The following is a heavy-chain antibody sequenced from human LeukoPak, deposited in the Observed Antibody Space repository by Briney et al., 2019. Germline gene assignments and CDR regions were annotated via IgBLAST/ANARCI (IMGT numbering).Heavy chain of an antibody. V-gene: IGHV4-38-2*02. CDR3: AKDRSIGTYYTFDH. CDR2: IYHSGST. Sequence: SETLSLTCTVSGYSISSGYYWGWIRQPPGKGLEWIGSIYHSGSTYYNPSLKSRVTISVDTSKNQFSLKLSSVTAADTAVYYCAKDRSIGTYYTFDHWGQRTLVTVSS. CDR1: GYSISSGYY. J-gene: IGHJ4*02. D-gene: IGHD1-26*01.